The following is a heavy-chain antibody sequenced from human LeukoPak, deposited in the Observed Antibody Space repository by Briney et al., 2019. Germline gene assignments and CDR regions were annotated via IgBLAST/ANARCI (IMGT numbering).Heavy chain of an antibody. CDR1: GGSFGGYY. CDR3: ARGRLLRWFDP. CDR2: INHSGST. Sequence: SETLSLTCAVYGGSFGGYYWSWIRQPPGKGLEWIGEINHSGSTNYNPSLKSRVTISVDTSKNQFSLKLSSVTTADTAVYYCARGRLLRWFDPWGQGTLVTVSS. D-gene: IGHD2-15*01. V-gene: IGHV4-34*01. J-gene: IGHJ5*02.